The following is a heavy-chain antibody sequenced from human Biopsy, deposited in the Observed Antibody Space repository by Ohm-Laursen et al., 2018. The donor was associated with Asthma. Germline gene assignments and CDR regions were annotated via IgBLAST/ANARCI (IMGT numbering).Heavy chain of an antibody. J-gene: IGHJ5*02. CDR1: GGSIRSHD. CDR3: ARLADCSGGACYSYGWFDP. V-gene: IGHV4-59*11. D-gene: IGHD2-15*01. CDR2: VSHTGST. Sequence: GTLSLTCTVSGGSIRSHDWTWIRLPPGKGREYIGDVSHTGSTNYNPSLKSRVTMSLDTSKNQFSLRLTSVTPADTAVYYCARLADCSGGACYSYGWFDPWGHGTRVTVSS.